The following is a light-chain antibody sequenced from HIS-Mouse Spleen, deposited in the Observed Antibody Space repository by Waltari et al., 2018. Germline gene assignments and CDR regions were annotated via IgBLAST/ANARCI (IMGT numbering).Light chain of an antibody. V-gene: IGLV2-23*01. CDR2: EGS. CDR1: SSDVGSYHL. Sequence: QSALTQPASVSGSPGQSSTISCTGTSSDVGSYHLVPWYQQHPGKAPKLMIYEGSKRPSGVSNRFSGSKSGNTASLTISGLQAEDEADYYCCSYAGSSTWVFGGGTKLTVL. CDR3: CSYAGSSTWV. J-gene: IGLJ3*02.